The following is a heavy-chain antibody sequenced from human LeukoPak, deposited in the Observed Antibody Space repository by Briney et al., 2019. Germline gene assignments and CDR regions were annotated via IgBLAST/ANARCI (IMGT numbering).Heavy chain of an antibody. CDR1: GGTFSSYG. CDR2: ISAYNGNT. D-gene: IGHD1-26*01. V-gene: IGHV1-18*01. CDR3: ARAVGATTKMGY. Sequence: ASVKVSCKASGGTFSSYGISWVRQAPGQGLEWMGWISAYNGNTNYAQKLQGRVTMTTDTSTSTAYMELRSLRSDDTAVYYCARAVGATTKMGYWGQGTLVTVSS. J-gene: IGHJ4*02.